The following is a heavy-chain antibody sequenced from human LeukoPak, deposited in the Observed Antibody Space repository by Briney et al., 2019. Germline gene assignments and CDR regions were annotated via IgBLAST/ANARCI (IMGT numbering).Heavy chain of an antibody. CDR1: GFTFSSYW. V-gene: IGHV3-7*01. J-gene: IGHJ4*02. CDR2: IKQDGSDK. D-gene: IGHD1-14*01. Sequence: GGSLGLSCAASGFTFSSYWMTWVRQAPGKGLEWVANIKQDGSDKYYVDSVKGRFTISRDNAKNSLYLQMSSLRAEDTAVYYCARSPGGPDYWGQGTLVSVSS. CDR3: ARSPGGPDY.